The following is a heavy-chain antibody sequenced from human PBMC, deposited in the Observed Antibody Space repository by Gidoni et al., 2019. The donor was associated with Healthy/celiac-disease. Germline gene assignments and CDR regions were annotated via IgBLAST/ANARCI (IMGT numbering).Heavy chain of an antibody. D-gene: IGHD5-12*01. Sequence: QVQLVQSGAEVKKPGSSVKVSCKDSGGTFSSYAISCVRQTPGQGLEWMGGIIPLFGTANYAQKFQGRVTITADESTSTADMELSSLRSEDTAVYYCAREATQNEGNFDYWGQGTLVTVSS. CDR1: GGTFSSYA. CDR2: IIPLFGTA. CDR3: AREATQNEGNFDY. V-gene: IGHV1-69*01. J-gene: IGHJ4*02.